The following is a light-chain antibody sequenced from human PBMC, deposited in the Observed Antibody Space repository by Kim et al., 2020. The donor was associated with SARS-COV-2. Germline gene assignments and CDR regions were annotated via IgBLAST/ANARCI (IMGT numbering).Light chain of an antibody. V-gene: IGKV3-20*01. CDR2: GAS. CDR1: QSVASNL. Sequence: EIVLTQSPGTLSLSPGESATLSCRASQSVASNLLAWYQQRPGQAPRLLIYGASNMATGIPDRFSGSGSGTDFTLTITGPEPEGVAGYFCQQCDRSPQDTCGQGNKLEI. CDR3: QQCDRSPQDT. J-gene: IGKJ2*01.